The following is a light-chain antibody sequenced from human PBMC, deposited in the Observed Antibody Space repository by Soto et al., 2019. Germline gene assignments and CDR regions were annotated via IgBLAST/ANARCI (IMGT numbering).Light chain of an antibody. CDR3: SSHTSGNTRV. V-gene: IGLV2-14*01. CDR1: TGDVGGYDY. Sequence: QSALTQPASVSGSPGQSITISCTGTTGDVGGYDYVSWYQQYPYKAPKLIIYEVTNRPSGISNRFSGSKSGNTAFLTIYGLQAEDETDYYCSSHTSGNTRVFVTGTKVTVL. CDR2: EVT. J-gene: IGLJ1*01.